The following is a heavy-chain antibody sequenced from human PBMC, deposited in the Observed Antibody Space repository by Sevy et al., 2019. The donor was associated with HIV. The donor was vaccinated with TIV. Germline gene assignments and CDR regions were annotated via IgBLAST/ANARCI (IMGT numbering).Heavy chain of an antibody. D-gene: IGHD3-22*01. CDR1: GYSIRSDDY. CDR2: IYHSGSP. Sequence: SETLSLTCAVSGYSIRSDDYWVWIRPPPGKGLEWIGNIYHSGSPYYNPSLKSRVTMSVDTSMNQFYLKLNSVTAADTALYYCARTLRGNFDSRASAFDIWGQGTMVTVSS. CDR3: ARTLRGNFDSRASAFDI. J-gene: IGHJ3*02. V-gene: IGHV4-38-2*01.